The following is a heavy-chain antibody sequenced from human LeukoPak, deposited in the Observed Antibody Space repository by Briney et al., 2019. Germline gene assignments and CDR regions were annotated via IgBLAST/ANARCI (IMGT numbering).Heavy chain of an antibody. CDR3: ARGQGGSYSTFLYYMDV. CDR2: INRSGST. V-gene: IGHV4-34*01. D-gene: IGHD3-10*01. J-gene: IGHJ6*03. Sequence: SETLSLTCAVYGGSFSGYYGSWIRQPPEKGLEWIGEINRSGSTNYNASLKSRVTISVDTSKNQFSLKLSSVTAADTAVYYCARGQGGSYSTFLYYMDVWGKGTTVTVSS. CDR1: GGSFSGYY.